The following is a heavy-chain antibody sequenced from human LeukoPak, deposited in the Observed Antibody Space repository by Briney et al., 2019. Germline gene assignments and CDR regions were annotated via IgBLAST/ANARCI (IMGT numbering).Heavy chain of an antibody. CDR1: GYTFTAYY. Sequence: ASVNVSCKASGYTFTAYYIHWLRQAPGQGPEWMGWIKPDSGSSHYAQKFQGRVTMTRDTSSNSAYMDLTRLKSDDTAVYYCARARVPIAVAGLYYFDYWGQGALVTVSS. CDR2: IKPDSGSS. J-gene: IGHJ4*02. D-gene: IGHD6-19*01. V-gene: IGHV1-2*02. CDR3: ARARVPIAVAGLYYFDY.